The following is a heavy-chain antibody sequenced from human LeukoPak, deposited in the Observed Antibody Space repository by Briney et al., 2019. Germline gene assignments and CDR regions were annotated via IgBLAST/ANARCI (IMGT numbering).Heavy chain of an antibody. CDR1: GFTFSSYW. CDR2: INSDGSST. V-gene: IGHV3-74*01. CDR3: ARGEDYTKFDY. J-gene: IGHJ4*02. Sequence: PGGSLRLSCAASGFTFSSYWMHWVRQAPGKGLVWVSRINSDGSSTSYADSVKGRFTISRDNAKNTLYLQMNSLRAEDTAVYYCARGEDYTKFDYWGQGTLVTVSS. D-gene: IGHD4-11*01.